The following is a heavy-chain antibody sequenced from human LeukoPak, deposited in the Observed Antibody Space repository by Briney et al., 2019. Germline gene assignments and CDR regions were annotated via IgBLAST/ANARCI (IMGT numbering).Heavy chain of an antibody. CDR2: INPSGST. CDR1: GGSFSGSY. D-gene: IGHD2-15*01. Sequence: PSETLSLTCAVYGGSFSGSYWSWIRQPPGEGLEWIGEINPSGSTDYNPSLESRVTMSVDTSKNQFSLKLSSVTAADTAVYYCAREKGYCSGGSCYGGTFDYWGQGTLVTVSS. J-gene: IGHJ4*02. V-gene: IGHV4-34*01. CDR3: AREKGYCSGGSCYGGTFDY.